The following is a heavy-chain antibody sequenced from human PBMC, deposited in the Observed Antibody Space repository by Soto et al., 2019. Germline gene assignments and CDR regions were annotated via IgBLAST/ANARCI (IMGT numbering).Heavy chain of an antibody. Sequence: QVQLVQSGAEVKKPGSSVKVSCKASGGTFSNYAINWVRQAPGQGLEWMGGIIPLFGTANYEQKFQGRVTITADESTSKAYMDLSSLRSEDTAVYYCARPVEMATISRSYLFYWGQGTLVTVSS. CDR3: ARPVEMATISRSYLFY. CDR1: GGTFSNYA. CDR2: IIPLFGTA. J-gene: IGHJ4*02. V-gene: IGHV1-69*01. D-gene: IGHD5-12*01.